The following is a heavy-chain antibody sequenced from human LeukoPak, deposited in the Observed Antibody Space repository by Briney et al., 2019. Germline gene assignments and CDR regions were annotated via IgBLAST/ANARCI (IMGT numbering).Heavy chain of an antibody. J-gene: IGHJ6*03. Sequence: SETLSLTCTVSGGSISSGSYYWSWIRQPAGKGLEWIGRIYPRGSTLYNPSLKSRVTLSVDTSKNQFSLRLTSVTAADTAVYYCARVYGGYDFNYYYYYMDVWGKGTTVTISS. CDR1: GGSISSGSYY. CDR2: IYPRGST. V-gene: IGHV4-61*02. D-gene: IGHD5-12*01. CDR3: ARVYGGYDFNYYYYYMDV.